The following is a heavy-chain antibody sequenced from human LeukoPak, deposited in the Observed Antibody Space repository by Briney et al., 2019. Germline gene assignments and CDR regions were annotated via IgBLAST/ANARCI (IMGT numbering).Heavy chain of an antibody. CDR2: IRYDGSNK. J-gene: IGHJ4*02. V-gene: IGHV3-30*02. D-gene: IGHD6-13*01. CDR3: AKDLRPGYSSSWYANYFDY. Sequence: PGGSLRLSCAASGFTFSSYGMHWVRQAPGKGLEWVAFIRYDGSNKYYADSVKGRFTISRDNSKNTLYLQMNSLRAEDTAVYYCAKDLRPGYSSSWYANYFDYWGQGTLVTVSS. CDR1: GFTFSSYG.